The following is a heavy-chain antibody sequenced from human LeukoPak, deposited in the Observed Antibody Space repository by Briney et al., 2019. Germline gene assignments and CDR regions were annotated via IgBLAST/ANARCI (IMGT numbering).Heavy chain of an antibody. D-gene: IGHD3-22*01. CDR2: ISKDGSTS. Sequence: GGTLRLSCAASGFTFSSYGMSWVRQAPGKGLVWVSVISKDGSTSIYADSVRGRLTISRDNAKNTLYLQMNSLRVEDTSVYYCARDYYMGIVDQWGQGTRVTVSS. CDR1: GFTFSSYG. V-gene: IGHV3-74*01. CDR3: ARDYYMGIVDQ. J-gene: IGHJ5*02.